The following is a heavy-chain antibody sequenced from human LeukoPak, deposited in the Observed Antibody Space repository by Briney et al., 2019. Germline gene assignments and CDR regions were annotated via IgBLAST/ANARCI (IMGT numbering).Heavy chain of an antibody. CDR3: ARGLEYYYGSGSYSPSWFDP. CDR2: IYYSGST. J-gene: IGHJ5*02. Sequence: SSETLSLTCTVSGGSISSSSYYWGWIRQPPGKGLEWIGSIYYSGSTYYNPSLKSRVTISVDKSKNQFSLKLSSVTAADTAVYYCARGLEYYYGSGSYSPSWFDPWGQGALVTVSS. D-gene: IGHD3-10*01. V-gene: IGHV4-39*07. CDR1: GGSISSSSYY.